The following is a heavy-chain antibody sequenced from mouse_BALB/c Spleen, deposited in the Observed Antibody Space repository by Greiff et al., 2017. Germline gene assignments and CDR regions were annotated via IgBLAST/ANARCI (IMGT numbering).Heavy chain of an antibody. D-gene: IGHD3-1*01. CDR3: ARDRAGAWFAY. CDR2: ISSGSSTI. CDR1: GFTFSSFG. J-gene: IGHJ3*01. V-gene: IGHV5-17*02. Sequence: EVQVVESGGGLVQPGGSRKLSCAASGFTFSSFGMHWVRQAPEKGLEWVAYISSGSSTIYYADTVKGRFTISRDNPKNTLFLQMTSLRSEDTAMYYWARDRAGAWFAYWGQGTLVTVSA.